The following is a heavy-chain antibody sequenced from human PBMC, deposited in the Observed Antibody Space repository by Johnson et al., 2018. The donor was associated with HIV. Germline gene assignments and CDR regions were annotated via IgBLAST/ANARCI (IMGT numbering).Heavy chain of an antibody. CDR2: IQFDQNNK. V-gene: IGHV3-33*08. J-gene: IGHJ3*02. CDR1: GFTFSSYA. Sequence: QVQLVESGGGVVQPGRSLRLSCAASGFTFSSYAMHWVRQASGKGLEWVAFIQFDQNNKYYGDSVKGRSTISRDNSKNTLYLQMNSLRAEDTAVYYCARAGKTVTFDIWGQGTMVTVSS. D-gene: IGHD1-14*01. CDR3: ARAGKTVTFDI.